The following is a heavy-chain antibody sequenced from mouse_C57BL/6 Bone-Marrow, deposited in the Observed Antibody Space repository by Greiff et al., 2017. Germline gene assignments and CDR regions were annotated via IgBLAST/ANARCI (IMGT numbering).Heavy chain of an antibody. J-gene: IGHJ2*01. V-gene: IGHV1-81*01. Sequence: VQLQQSGAELVRPGASVKLSCKTSGYIFTSYWIHWVKQRSGQGLEWIARIYPGTGSTYYNEKFKGKATLTADQSSSTAYMDLRSLTSEDAAVYYCAIGDWGYWDQGTTLTVSS. CDR1: GYIFTSYW. CDR3: AIGDWGY. D-gene: IGHD4-1*01. CDR2: IYPGTGST.